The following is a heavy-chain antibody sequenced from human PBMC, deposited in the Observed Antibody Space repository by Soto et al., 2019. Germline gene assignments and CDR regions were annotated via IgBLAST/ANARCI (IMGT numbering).Heavy chain of an antibody. Sequence: ASVKVSCKVSGYTLTELSMHWVRQAPGKGLEWMGGFDPEDGETIYAQKFQGRVTMTEDTSTDTAYMELSSLRSEDTAVYYCATGKDIVVVVAATVFDYWGQGTLVTVSS. CDR1: GYTLTELS. J-gene: IGHJ4*02. CDR3: ATGKDIVVVVAATVFDY. V-gene: IGHV1-24*01. D-gene: IGHD2-15*01. CDR2: FDPEDGET.